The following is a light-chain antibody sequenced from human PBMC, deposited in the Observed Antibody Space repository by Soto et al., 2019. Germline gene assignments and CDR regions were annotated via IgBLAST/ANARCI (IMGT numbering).Light chain of an antibody. CDR3: SSYAGSNNLVV. J-gene: IGLJ2*01. CDR2: EVS. V-gene: IGLV2-8*01. CDR1: TSDVGGYDY. Sequence: QSALTQPPSASGSPGQSVTISCTGTTSDVGGYDYVSWYQQHPGKAPELMIYEVSKRPSGVPDRFSGSKSGSTASLPVYGLQAEDEADYYCSSYAGSNNLVVFGGGTQLTVL.